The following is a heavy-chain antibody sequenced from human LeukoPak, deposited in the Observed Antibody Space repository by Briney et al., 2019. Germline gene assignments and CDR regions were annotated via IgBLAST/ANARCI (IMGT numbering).Heavy chain of an antibody. CDR3: ALGYCSGGSCYGFDY. V-gene: IGHV4-59*01. D-gene: IGHD2-15*01. Sequence: SETLSLTCTVSGGSISSYYWSWIRQPPGKGLEWIGYIYYSGSTNYNPSLKSRVTISVDTSKNQFSLKLSSVTAAGTAVYYYALGYCSGGSCYGFDYWGQGTLVTVSS. CDR2: IYYSGST. J-gene: IGHJ4*02. CDR1: GGSISSYY.